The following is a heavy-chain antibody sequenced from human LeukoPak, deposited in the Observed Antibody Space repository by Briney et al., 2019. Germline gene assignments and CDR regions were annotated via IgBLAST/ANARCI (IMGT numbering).Heavy chain of an antibody. CDR1: GYSFTSYW. CDR2: IYPGDSDT. V-gene: IGHV5-51*01. D-gene: IGHD2-2*01. CDR3: ARSDEYCSSTSCYAEYHY. J-gene: IGHJ4*02. Sequence: RGESLKISCKGSGYSFTSYWIGWMRQIPGKGLEWMGIIYPGDSDTRYSPSFQGQVTISADKSISTAYLQWSSLKASDTAMYYCARSDEYCSSTSCYAEYHYWGQGTLVTVSS.